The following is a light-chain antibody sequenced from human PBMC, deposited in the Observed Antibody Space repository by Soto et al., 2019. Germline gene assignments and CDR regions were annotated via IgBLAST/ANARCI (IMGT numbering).Light chain of an antibody. Sequence: EIVMTQSPATLSVSPGERATLSCRASQSVSYNLAWYQQKPGQGPRLLIYGAFTRATGIRARFSGSGSGTEFTLTISSLQSEDFGVYYCQQYKNWPPLTFGGGTKVEIK. CDR1: QSVSYN. J-gene: IGKJ4*01. V-gene: IGKV3-15*01. CDR3: QQYKNWPPLT. CDR2: GAF.